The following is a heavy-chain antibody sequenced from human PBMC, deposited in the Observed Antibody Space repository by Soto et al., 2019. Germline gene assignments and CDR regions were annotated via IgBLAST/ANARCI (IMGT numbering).Heavy chain of an antibody. CDR2: ISGSDGST. CDR3: AKVLSGYHPRYALDI. V-gene: IGHV3-23*01. D-gene: IGHD3-22*01. CDR1: GFTFSTYA. Sequence: GGSLRLSCAASGFTFSTYAMSWVRQAPGKGLEWVSAISGSDGSTYYADSVKGRFTISKDNSKNTLYLQMNSLRAEDTAVYYCAKVLSGYHPRYALDIWGQGTMVTVSS. J-gene: IGHJ3*02.